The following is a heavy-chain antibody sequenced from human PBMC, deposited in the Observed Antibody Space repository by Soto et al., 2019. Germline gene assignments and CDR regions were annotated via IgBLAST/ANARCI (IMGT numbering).Heavy chain of an antibody. CDR3: ATLNSGSYYYYYGMDV. Sequence: EVQLVESGGGLVQPGGSLRLSCAASRFTFSSYSMNWVRQAPGKGLEWVSYISSSSSTIYYADSVKGRFTISRDNAKNSLYLQMNSLRDEDTAVYYCATLNSGSYYYYYGMDVWGQGTTVTVSS. V-gene: IGHV3-48*02. J-gene: IGHJ6*02. CDR1: RFTFSSYS. D-gene: IGHD1-26*01. CDR2: ISSSSSTI.